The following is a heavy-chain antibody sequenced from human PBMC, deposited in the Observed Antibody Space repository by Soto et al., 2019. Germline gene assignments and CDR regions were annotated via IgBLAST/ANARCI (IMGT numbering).Heavy chain of an antibody. CDR1: GYTFTGYY. Sequence: GASVKVSCKTSGYTFTGYYIHWVRQAPGQGLEWMGIINPSGGSTSYAQKFQGRVTMTRDTSTSTVYMELSSLRSEDTAVYYCASRSSGFYPFDYWGQGTLVTVSS. CDR2: INPSGGST. J-gene: IGHJ4*02. CDR3: ASRSSGFYPFDY. V-gene: IGHV1-46*01. D-gene: IGHD6-19*01.